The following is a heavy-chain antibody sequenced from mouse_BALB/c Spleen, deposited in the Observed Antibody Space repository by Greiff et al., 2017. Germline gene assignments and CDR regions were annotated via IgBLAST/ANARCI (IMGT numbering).Heavy chain of an antibody. V-gene: IGHV14-3*02. CDR3: ASYGYVWYFDV. D-gene: IGHD2-2*01. CDR2: IDPANGNT. Sequence: VQLQQSGPELVKPGASMKISCKASGYAFSSSWMNWVKQRPGQGLEWIGRIDPANGNTKYDPKFQGKATITADTSSNTAYLQLSSLTSEDTAVYYCASYGYVWYFDVWGAGTTVTVSS. J-gene: IGHJ1*01. CDR1: GYAFSSSW.